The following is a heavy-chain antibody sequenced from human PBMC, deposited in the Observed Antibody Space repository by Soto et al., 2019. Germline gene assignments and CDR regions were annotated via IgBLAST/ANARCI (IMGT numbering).Heavy chain of an antibody. CDR3: ARGPIAVAVNYYYYGMDV. D-gene: IGHD6-19*01. V-gene: IGHV3-30-3*01. Sequence: QVQLVESGGGVVQPGWSLRLSCAASGFTFSSYAMHWVRQAPGKGLEWVAVISYDGSNKYYADSVKGRFTISRDNSKNTLYLQMNSLRAEDTAVYYCARGPIAVAVNYYYYGMDVWGQGTTVTVSS. J-gene: IGHJ6*02. CDR2: ISYDGSNK. CDR1: GFTFSSYA.